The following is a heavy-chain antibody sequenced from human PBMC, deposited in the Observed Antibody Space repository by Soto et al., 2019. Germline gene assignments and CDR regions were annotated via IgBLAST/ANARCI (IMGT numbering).Heavy chain of an antibody. CDR3: ARGGYYDSSGARNYYFYGMNV. V-gene: IGHV1-18*01. Sequence: QVQLVQSGAEVKKPGASVKVSCKASGYTFASYGINWVRQAPGQGLEWLGWISPYDGYTHYAQILQGRVSMTTDTATKTAYMELRSLRSDDTAMYYCARGGYYDSSGARNYYFYGMNVWGQGPTVTVSS. CDR1: GYTFASYG. D-gene: IGHD3-22*01. CDR2: ISPYDGYT. J-gene: IGHJ6*02.